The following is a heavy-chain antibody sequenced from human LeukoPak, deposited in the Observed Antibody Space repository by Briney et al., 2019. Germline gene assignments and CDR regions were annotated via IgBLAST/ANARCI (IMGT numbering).Heavy chain of an antibody. Sequence: SVKVSCKASGGTFSSYAISWVRQAPGQGLVWMGGIIPIFGTANYAQKFQGRVTITADESTSTAYMELSSLRSEDTAVYYCARGDYGSGSYYNILYFDYWGQGTLVTVSS. CDR2: IIPIFGTA. J-gene: IGHJ4*02. CDR3: ARGDYGSGSYYNILYFDY. CDR1: GGTFSSYA. V-gene: IGHV1-69*01. D-gene: IGHD3-10*01.